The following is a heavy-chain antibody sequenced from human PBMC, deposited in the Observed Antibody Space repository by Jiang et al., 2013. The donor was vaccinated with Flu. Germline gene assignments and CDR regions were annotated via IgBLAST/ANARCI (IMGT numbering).Heavy chain of an antibody. CDR1: GFTFSSYA. J-gene: IGHJ4*02. CDR2: ISGNGDGR. V-gene: IGHV3-23*01. D-gene: IGHD3-22*01. CDR3: AKLRDYFDSSGYWDY. Sequence: VQLLESGGGLVQPGGSLRLSCAASGFTFSSYAMSWVRQAPGKGLEWVSGISGNGDGRYYADSVKGRFTISRDNSKNTLYLQMNSLRAEDTAVYYCAKLRDYFDSSGYWDYWGQGTLVTVSS.